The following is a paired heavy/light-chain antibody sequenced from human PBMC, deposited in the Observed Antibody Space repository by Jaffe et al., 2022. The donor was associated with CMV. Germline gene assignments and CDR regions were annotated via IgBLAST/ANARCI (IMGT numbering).Light chain of an antibody. CDR1: QSLLHSDGKTY. V-gene: IGKV2-29*02. J-gene: IGKJ1*01. CDR2: ELS. Sequence: DIVMTQTPLSLSVTPGQPASISCKSSQSLLHSDGKTYLYWYLQKKGQSPQLLIYELSSRFSGVPDRFSGSGSGTDFTLKISRVEAEDVGVYYCMQSTDFPRTFGQGTKVEIK. CDR3: MQSTDFPRT.
Heavy chain of an antibody. Sequence: QVQLQESGPGLVRPSETLSLTCIVSGGSISSYYWNWIRQPPGKGLEWIGYIYDSENTKYNPSLKSRVTMSVDTSKNQISLKLSSATATDTAVYYCARERYSSSWYTFDYWGQGTLVTVSS. CDR3: ARERYSSSWYTFDY. CDR2: IYDSENT. CDR1: GGSISSYY. V-gene: IGHV4-59*01. J-gene: IGHJ4*02. D-gene: IGHD6-13*01.